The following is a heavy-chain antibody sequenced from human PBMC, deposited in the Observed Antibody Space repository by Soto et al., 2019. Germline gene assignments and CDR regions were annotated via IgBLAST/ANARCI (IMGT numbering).Heavy chain of an antibody. CDR3: GPRPGGGGY. CDR1: GFTVSNNY. V-gene: IGHV3-53*01. J-gene: IGHJ4*02. Sequence: EVQLVESGGGLIQPGGSLRLSCAVSGFTVSNNYMSWVRQAPGKGLEGVSVIYSGGYTAYGDSVKGRFTISRDNSKNTLSLQKNSLGADAPAVIYGGPRPGGGGYWGQGTLVTVSS. CDR2: IYSGGYT. D-gene: IGHD3-10*01.